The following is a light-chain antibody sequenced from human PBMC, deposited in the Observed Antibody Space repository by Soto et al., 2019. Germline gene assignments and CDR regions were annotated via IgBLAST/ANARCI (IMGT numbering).Light chain of an antibody. Sequence: EIVLTQSPATLSLSPGERATLSCRASQSVSSYLAWYQQKPGQPPRLLIYDATNRVAGIPARFIGTGSGTDFTLTINYLEPDDFAIYYCQHRANWPLSFGGGTKVEIK. CDR2: DAT. CDR1: QSVSSY. CDR3: QHRANWPLS. V-gene: IGKV3-11*01. J-gene: IGKJ4*01.